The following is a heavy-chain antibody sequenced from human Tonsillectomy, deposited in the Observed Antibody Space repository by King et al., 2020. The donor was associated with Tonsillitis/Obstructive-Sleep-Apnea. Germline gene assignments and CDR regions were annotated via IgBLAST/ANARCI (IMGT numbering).Heavy chain of an antibody. D-gene: IGHD7-27*01. CDR1: GYSFPSYW. Sequence: QLVQSGAEVKKPGESLTISCKGSGYSFPSYWIAWVRQRPGKGLEWMGIIYPDNGNTRYSPSLEGQVTMSADKSISTAYLQWSSLKASDTAVYYCARSMSITGEDFLYWGQGTLVTVSS. V-gene: IGHV5-51*01. CDR3: ARSMSITGEDFLY. CDR2: IYPDNGNT. J-gene: IGHJ4*02.